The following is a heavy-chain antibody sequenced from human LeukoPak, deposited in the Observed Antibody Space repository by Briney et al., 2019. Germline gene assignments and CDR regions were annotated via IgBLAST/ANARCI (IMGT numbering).Heavy chain of an antibody. V-gene: IGHV1-8*01. CDR1: GYTFTSYD. CDR3: ARLDIYYAYYSMDF. CDR2: MKPNTGDT. Sequence: ASVKVSCKASGYTFTSYDINWVRQAPGQGLEWMGWMKPNTGDTGLAQKFQGRVTFTRDTSTSTAYMELSSLRSEDTAVYYCARLDIYYAYYSMDFGGKGTTVTVSS. J-gene: IGHJ6*03.